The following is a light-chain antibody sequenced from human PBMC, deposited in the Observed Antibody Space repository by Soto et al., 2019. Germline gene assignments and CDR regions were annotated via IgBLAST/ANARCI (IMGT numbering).Light chain of an antibody. CDR2: DAS. CDR3: QQRSNWPLYT. CDR1: QSVSSY. V-gene: IGKV3-11*01. Sequence: EIVLTQSPATLSLSPGERATLSCRASQSVSSYLAWYQQKPGQAPRRLIYDASNRATGIPARFSGSGSGTDFALTISSLAPEDFAVYYCQQRSNWPLYTFGQGTKLDIK. J-gene: IGKJ2*01.